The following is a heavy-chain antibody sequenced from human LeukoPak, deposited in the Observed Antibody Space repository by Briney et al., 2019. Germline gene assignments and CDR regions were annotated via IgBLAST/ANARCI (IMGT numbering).Heavy chain of an antibody. CDR1: GGSFSGYY. V-gene: IGHV4-34*01. CDR2: INHSGST. CDR3: ARGSAFDY. J-gene: IGHJ4*02. Sequence: SETLSLTCAVYGGSFSGYYWSWIRQPPGKGLEWIGEINHSGSTNYNPSLKSRVTISVDTSKNQFSLKLSSVTAADTAVYYCARGSAFDYWGQGTLVTISS.